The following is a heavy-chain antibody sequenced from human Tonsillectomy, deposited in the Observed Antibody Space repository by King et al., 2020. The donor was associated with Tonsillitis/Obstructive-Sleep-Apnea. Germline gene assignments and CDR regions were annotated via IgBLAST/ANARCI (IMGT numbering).Heavy chain of an antibody. CDR1: GGSISSDDNY. J-gene: IGHJ4*02. D-gene: IGHD3-10*01. Sequence: QLQESGPGRVKPSQTLSLSCTVSGGSISSDDNYWGWIRQHPGKGLEWIGHIYYSGTTYYNPSLKSRVSISVDTSKNLFSLKLSSVPAADTAVYYCARNRGAMATLDFWGQGTLVTVSS. V-gene: IGHV4-31*03. CDR2: IYYSGTT. CDR3: ARNRGAMATLDF.